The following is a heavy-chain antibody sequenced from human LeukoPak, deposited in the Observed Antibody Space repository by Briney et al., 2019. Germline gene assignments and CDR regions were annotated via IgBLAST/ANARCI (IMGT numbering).Heavy chain of an antibody. CDR2: ISVYNGNT. CDR1: GYTFTSYA. D-gene: IGHD2-15*01. V-gene: IGHV1-18*01. CDR3: ARAVDSGVAAYGGWFDP. J-gene: IGHJ5*02. Sequence: ASVKVSCKASGYTFTSYAISWVRQAPGQGLEWMGWISVYNGNTNYAQKFQGRVTMTTDTSTRTAYMELRSLRSDDTAVYYCARAVDSGVAAYGGWFDPWGQGTLVTVSS.